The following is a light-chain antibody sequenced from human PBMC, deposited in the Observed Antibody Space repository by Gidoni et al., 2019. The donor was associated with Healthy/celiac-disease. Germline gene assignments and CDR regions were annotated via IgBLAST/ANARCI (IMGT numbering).Light chain of an antibody. CDR3: HQYGRSPLFT. Sequence: DIALTQSPRTLSLSPGDRATLSCRASQSVSSSYLAWSHQKTGQGPRLLIYGAASRATGSLDRWSGSGSCTDFTLNISRMEPEDFAVYYCHQYGRSPLFTFGHGTKVDIK. CDR2: GAA. J-gene: IGKJ3*01. V-gene: IGKV3-20*01. CDR1: QSVSSSY.